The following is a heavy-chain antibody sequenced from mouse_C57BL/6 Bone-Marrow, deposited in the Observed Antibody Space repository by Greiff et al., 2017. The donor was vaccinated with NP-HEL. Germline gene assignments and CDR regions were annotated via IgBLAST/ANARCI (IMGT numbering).Heavy chain of an antibody. D-gene: IGHD2-1*01. CDR1: GFTFSSYA. CDR2: ISDGGSYT. J-gene: IGHJ3*01. CDR3: AREPIYYGNYDWFAY. Sequence: EVKLMESGGGLVKPGGSLKLSCAASGFTFSSYAMSWVRQTPEKRLEWVATISDGGSYTYYPDNVKGRFTISRDNAKNNLYLQMSHLKSEDTAMYYCAREPIYYGNYDWFAYWGQGTLVTVSA. V-gene: IGHV5-4*01.